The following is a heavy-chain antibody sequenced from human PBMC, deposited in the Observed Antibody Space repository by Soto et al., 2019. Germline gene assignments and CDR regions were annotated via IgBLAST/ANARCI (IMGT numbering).Heavy chain of an antibody. D-gene: IGHD3-10*01. CDR1: GGSISSYY. Sequence: SETLSLTCTVSGGSISSYYWSWIRQPPGKGLEWIGYIYYSGSTNYNPSLKSRVTISVDTSKNQFSLKLSSVTAADTAVYYCARGGDVLLWFGESIKAELLLDYWGQGTLVTVSS. V-gene: IGHV4-59*01. CDR3: ARGGDVLLWFGESIKAELLLDY. J-gene: IGHJ4*02. CDR2: IYYSGST.